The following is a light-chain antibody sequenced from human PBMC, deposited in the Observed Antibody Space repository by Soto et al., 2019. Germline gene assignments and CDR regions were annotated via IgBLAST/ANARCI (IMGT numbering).Light chain of an antibody. Sequence: QSVLTQSSSASASLGSAVKLTCTLSSGHSSHIIAWHQQQPGKAPRYLMKVEDSGSYNKRSGVSDRFSGSSSGADRHLTISNLQSEDEADYYCEMWDTNSWVFGGGTKVTVL. V-gene: IGLV4-60*03. CDR2: VEDSGSY. CDR1: SGHSSHI. CDR3: EMWDTNSWV. J-gene: IGLJ3*02.